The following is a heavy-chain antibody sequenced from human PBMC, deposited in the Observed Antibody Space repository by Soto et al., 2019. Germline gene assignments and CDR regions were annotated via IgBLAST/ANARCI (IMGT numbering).Heavy chain of an antibody. CDR2: VYWDDDK. J-gene: IGHJ4*01. V-gene: IGHV2-5*02. CDR3: AHTHPLFRMGFDS. D-gene: IGHD3-10*01. CDR1: GFSLDDNVEG. Sequence: QITLRESGPPLVKPTQTLTLTCTFSGFSLDDNVEGVAWIRQPPGEALEWLALVYWDDDKRYSPSLNRRVTVSKDASKNQVVLTMTNMDPVDTATYFCAHTHPLFRMGFDSWGLGTLVTVSS.